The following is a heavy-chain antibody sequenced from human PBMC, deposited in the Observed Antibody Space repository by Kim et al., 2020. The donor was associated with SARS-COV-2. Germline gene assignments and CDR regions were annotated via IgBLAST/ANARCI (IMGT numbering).Heavy chain of an antibody. CDR3: AKDPERSGWFDP. J-gene: IGHJ5*02. CDR1: GFTFSSYG. D-gene: IGHD1-26*01. Sequence: GGSLRLSCAASGFTFSSYGMHWVRQAPGKGLEWVAVIWYDGSNNYYADSVKGRFTISRDNAKNTLYLQMNSLRAEDTAVYYCAKDPERSGWFDPWGQGT. V-gene: IGHV3-33*06. CDR2: IWYDGSNN.